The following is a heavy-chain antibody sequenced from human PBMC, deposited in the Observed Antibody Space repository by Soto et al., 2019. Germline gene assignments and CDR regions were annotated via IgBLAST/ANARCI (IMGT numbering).Heavy chain of an antibody. V-gene: IGHV3-30-3*01. CDR3: ARGGSYDSSGYSNPFDY. CDR1: GFTFSSYA. J-gene: IGHJ4*02. D-gene: IGHD3-22*01. Sequence: GGSLRLSCAASGFTFSSYAMHWVRQAPGKGLEWVAVISYDGSNKYYADSVKGRFTISRDNSKNTLYLQMNSLRAEDTAVYYCARGGSYDSSGYSNPFDYWGQGTLVTVSS. CDR2: ISYDGSNK.